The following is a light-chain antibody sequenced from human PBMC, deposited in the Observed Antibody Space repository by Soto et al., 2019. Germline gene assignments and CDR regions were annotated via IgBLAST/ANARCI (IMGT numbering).Light chain of an antibody. CDR1: QSINIW. Sequence: IRMKQSPATVSASVGDRVTITCRASQSINIWLAWYQQKPGKAPKLLIFDASSLESGVPSRFSGSGSGTDFTLTISSLQPEDFATYYCQQSYSTPPTFGQGPNVE. J-gene: IGKJ1*01. V-gene: IGKV1-39*01. CDR3: QQSYSTPPT. CDR2: DAS.